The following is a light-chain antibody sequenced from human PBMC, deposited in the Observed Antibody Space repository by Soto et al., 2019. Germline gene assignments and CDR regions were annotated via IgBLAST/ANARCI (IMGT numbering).Light chain of an antibody. CDR2: AAS. V-gene: IGKV3-15*01. J-gene: IGKJ3*01. Sequence: EIVMTQSPVTLSVSPGERATLSCRASQSVSSNLAWYQQKPGQAPRLLIYAASTRAPGIPARFSGSGSGTEFTLTISSLQSEDFAVYYCQQYNKWPLFTFGPGTKVDIK. CDR1: QSVSSN. CDR3: QQYNKWPLFT.